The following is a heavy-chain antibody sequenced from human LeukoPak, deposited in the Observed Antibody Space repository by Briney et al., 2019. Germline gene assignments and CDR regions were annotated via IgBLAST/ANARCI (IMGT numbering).Heavy chain of an antibody. Sequence: SETLSLTCTVSGGSISSYYWSWIRQPAGKGLEWIGRIYTSGSTNYNPSLKSRVTMSVDTSKNQFSLKLSSVTAADTAVYYCARELQTNDYYYYDMDVWGQGTTVTVSS. D-gene: IGHD2-8*01. J-gene: IGHJ6*02. CDR3: ARELQTNDYYYYDMDV. V-gene: IGHV4-4*07. CDR1: GGSISSYY. CDR2: IYTSGST.